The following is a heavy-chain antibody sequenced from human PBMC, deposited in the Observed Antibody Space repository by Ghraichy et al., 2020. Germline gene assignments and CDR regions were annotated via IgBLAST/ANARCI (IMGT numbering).Heavy chain of an antibody. J-gene: IGHJ6*02. V-gene: IGHV3-33*01. CDR2: IWHDGTDK. Sequence: GGSLRLSCTASGFTFSTYGMHWVRQAPGKGLEWVAVIWHDGTDKYYADSVKGRFTISRDNSKNTLVLEMNSQRAEDTAVYYCARRIDDYDSRAYPGMDVWGQGTTVTVSS. CDR3: ARRIDDYDSRAYPGMDV. CDR1: GFTFSTYG. D-gene: IGHD3-22*01.